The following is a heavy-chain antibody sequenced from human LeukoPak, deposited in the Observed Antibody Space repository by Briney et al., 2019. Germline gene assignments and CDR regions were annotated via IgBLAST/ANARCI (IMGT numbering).Heavy chain of an antibody. J-gene: IGHJ4*02. CDR2: ISYDGSNK. Sequence: QPGGSLRLSCAASGFTFSSYAMHWVRQAPGKGLEWVAVISYDGSNKYYADSVKGRFTISRDNSKNTLYLQMNSLRAEDTAVYYCARDSVFGYSSSWYLDYWGQGTLVTVSS. CDR1: GFTFSSYA. V-gene: IGHV3-30-3*01. D-gene: IGHD6-13*01. CDR3: ARDSVFGYSSSWYLDY.